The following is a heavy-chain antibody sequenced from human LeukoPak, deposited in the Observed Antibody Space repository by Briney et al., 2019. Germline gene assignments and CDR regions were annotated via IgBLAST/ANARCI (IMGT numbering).Heavy chain of an antibody. V-gene: IGHV3-7*01. CDR2: IKPDGRDK. CDR3: ARGGYSSSWYWVY. J-gene: IGHJ4*02. Sequence: GGSLRLSCAASGFTFTDWWMTSVRHLPGKWLGWVSNIKPDGRDKYYVDCVKGRFTISRDNAQNSLYLQMNSLRAEDTAVYYCARGGYSSSWYWVYWGQGTLVTVSS. D-gene: IGHD6-13*01. CDR1: GFTFTDWW.